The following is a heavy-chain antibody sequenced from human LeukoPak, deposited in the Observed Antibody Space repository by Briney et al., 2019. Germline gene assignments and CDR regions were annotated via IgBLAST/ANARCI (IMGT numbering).Heavy chain of an antibody. D-gene: IGHD5-24*01. CDR2: INSDESSR. Sequence: GGSLRLACAASRFTFSSNWMHCVRQAPGKGLVWVSRINSDESSRSYAESVKGRFPISRDNARNTLYLQMDSLRAEDPAVYYCTSPQDGYNSFDWWGQGTLVTVYS. CDR1: RFTFSSNW. V-gene: IGHV3-74*01. J-gene: IGHJ4*02. CDR3: TSPQDGYNSFDW.